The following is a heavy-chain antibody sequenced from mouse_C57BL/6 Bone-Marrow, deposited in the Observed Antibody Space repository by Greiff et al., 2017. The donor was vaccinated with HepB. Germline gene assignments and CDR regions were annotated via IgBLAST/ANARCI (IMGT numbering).Heavy chain of an antibody. J-gene: IGHJ2*01. D-gene: IGHD1-1*01. CDR2: IDPETGGT. V-gene: IGHV1-15*01. CDR1: GYTFTDYE. Sequence: QVQLQQSGAELVRPGASVTLSCKASGYTFTDYEMHWVKQTPVHGLEWIGAIDPETGGTAYNQKFKGKAILTADKSSSTAYMELRSLTSEDSAVYYCTRGLNYYGSSYCFDYWGQGTTLTVSS. CDR3: TRGLNYYGSSYCFDY.